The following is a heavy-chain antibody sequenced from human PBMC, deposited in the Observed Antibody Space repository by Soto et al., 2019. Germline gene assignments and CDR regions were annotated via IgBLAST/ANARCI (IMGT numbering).Heavy chain of an antibody. CDR2: IYPGDSDT. CDR1: GYSFTSYW. D-gene: IGHD2-15*01. V-gene: IGHV5-51*01. Sequence: EVQLVQSGAEVKKPGESLKISCKGSGYSFTSYWIGWVRQMPGKGLEWMGIIYPGDSDTRYSPSFQGQVTISADKSISTAYLQWSSLKASDTAMYYCARHRDCSGGSCCPFDYWGQGTLVTVSS. CDR3: ARHRDCSGGSCCPFDY. J-gene: IGHJ4*02.